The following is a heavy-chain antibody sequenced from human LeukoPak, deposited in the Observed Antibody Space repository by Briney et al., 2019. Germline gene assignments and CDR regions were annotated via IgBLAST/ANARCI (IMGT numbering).Heavy chain of an antibody. CDR2: IYYSGST. CDR3: ARGVGLRFLEWLLYFDY. Sequence: PSETLSLTCTVSGGSISSYYWSWIRQPPGKGLEWIGYIYYSGSTNYNPSLRSRVTISVDTSENQFSLKLSSVTAADTAVYYCARGVGLRFLEWLLYFDYWGQGTLVTVSS. D-gene: IGHD3-3*01. J-gene: IGHJ4*02. V-gene: IGHV4-59*01. CDR1: GGSISSYY.